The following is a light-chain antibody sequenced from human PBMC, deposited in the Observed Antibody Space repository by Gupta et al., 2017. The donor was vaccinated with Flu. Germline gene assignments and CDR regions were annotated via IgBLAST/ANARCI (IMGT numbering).Light chain of an antibody. CDR2: EVS. CDR1: SSDVGGYNY. CDR3: SSYTSSSTWV. V-gene: IGLV2-14*01. Sequence: SITISCTGTSSDVGGYNYVSWYQQHPGKAPKRMMYEVSNRPSGVSNRFSGSKSGNTASLTISGLQAEDEADYYCSSYTSSSTWVFGTGTKLTVL. J-gene: IGLJ1*01.